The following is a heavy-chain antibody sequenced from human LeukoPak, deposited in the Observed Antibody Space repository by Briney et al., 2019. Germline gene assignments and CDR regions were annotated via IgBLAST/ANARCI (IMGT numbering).Heavy chain of an antibody. CDR2: IYYGGRT. J-gene: IGHJ4*02. D-gene: IGHD6-19*01. CDR3: ATSETYSSGWYSGN. V-gene: IGHV4-39*01. CDR1: GGSISSLSYY. Sequence: PSETLSLTCSVSGGSISSLSYYWGWVRQPPGKGLEWIGSIYYGGRTYYNPSLKSRVTMPVDTSKNQFSLKLSPVTAADTAIYYCATSETYSSGWYSGNGGQGSLVTVSS.